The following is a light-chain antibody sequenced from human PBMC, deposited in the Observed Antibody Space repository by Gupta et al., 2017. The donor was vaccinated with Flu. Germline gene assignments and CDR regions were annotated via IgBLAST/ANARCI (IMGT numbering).Light chain of an antibody. CDR2: IDN. V-gene: IGLV1-44*01. CDR1: SSNIGSNT. Sequence: QSIMTQPPAASGTPRQRVTISCSGGSSNIGSNTINWYQQLPGAAPKLLISIDNQRPSGVPDRFSGSNSGTSASLAIIGLQSEDEADYYCATWDDSLNGPVFGGGTKLTVL. J-gene: IGLJ3*02. CDR3: ATWDDSLNGPV.